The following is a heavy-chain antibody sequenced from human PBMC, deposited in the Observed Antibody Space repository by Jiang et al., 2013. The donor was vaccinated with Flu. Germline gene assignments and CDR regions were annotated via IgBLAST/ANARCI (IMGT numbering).Heavy chain of an antibody. CDR3: ARGRYASGTRNARYSGLDV. J-gene: IGHJ6*01. CDR2: INNVGDT. D-gene: IGHD3-10*01. CDR1: GFNFNSYD. Sequence: VQLVESGGGVVQPGGSLRLSCAVSGFNFNSYDIHWVRHTTGKGLEWLSSINNVGDTYYSDSVEGRFTISREDAKNSLYLQMNNLRVGDTAVYYCARGRYASGTRNARYSGLDV. V-gene: IGHV3-13*01.